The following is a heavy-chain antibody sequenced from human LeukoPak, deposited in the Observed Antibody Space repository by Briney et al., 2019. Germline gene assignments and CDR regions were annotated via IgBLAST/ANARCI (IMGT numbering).Heavy chain of an antibody. J-gene: IGHJ4*02. CDR2: IWYDGSNK. Sequence: GRSLRLSCAASGFIFSSYGMHWVRQAPGKGLEWVAVIWYDGSNKYYADSVKGRFTISRDNSKNTVYLQMSSLRAEDTAVYYCAKALYYDNSGFYPFDCWAQGTLVTVSS. V-gene: IGHV3-33*06. D-gene: IGHD3-22*01. CDR1: GFIFSSYG. CDR3: AKALYYDNSGFYPFDC.